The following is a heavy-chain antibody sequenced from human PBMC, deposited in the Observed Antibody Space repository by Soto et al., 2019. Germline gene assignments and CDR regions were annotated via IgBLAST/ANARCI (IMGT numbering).Heavy chain of an antibody. CDR1: GYTFTSYG. Sequence: QVQLVQSGAEVKKPVASVKVSCKASGYTFTSYGISWVRQAPGQGLEWMGWISAYNGNTNYAQKLQGRVTMTTDTPTSTAYMELRSLRSDDTAVYYCARALIFGVVIIGWFDPCGQGTLVTVSS. J-gene: IGHJ5*02. D-gene: IGHD3-3*01. V-gene: IGHV1-18*01. CDR2: ISAYNGNT. CDR3: ARALIFGVVIIGWFDP.